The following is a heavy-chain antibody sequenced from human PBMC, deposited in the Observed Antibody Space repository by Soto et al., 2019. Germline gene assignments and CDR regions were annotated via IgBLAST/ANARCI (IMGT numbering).Heavy chain of an antibody. Sequence: PGGSLRLSCAASGFTISNYWMHWVRQAPGKGLVWVSRIYSDGSTTTYADSVKGRFTISRDNAKNTLYLQMNSLRAEDTAVYYCARPSIHQQLGTDWYFDLWGRGTLVTVSS. D-gene: IGHD6-13*01. CDR1: GFTISNYW. V-gene: IGHV3-74*01. CDR3: ARPSIHQQLGTDWYFDL. CDR2: IYSDGSTT. J-gene: IGHJ2*01.